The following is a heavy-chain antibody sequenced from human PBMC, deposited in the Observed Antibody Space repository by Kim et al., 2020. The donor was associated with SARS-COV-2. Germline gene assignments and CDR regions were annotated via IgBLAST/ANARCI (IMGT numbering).Heavy chain of an antibody. CDR2: ISSSSSYI. CDR1: GFTFSSYS. Sequence: GGSLRLSCAASGFTFSSYSMNWVRQAPGKGLEWVSSISSSSSYIYYADSVKGRFTISRDNAKNSLYLQMNSLRAEDTAVYYCANTPRGATNPHYWGQGTLVTVSS. J-gene: IGHJ4*02. D-gene: IGHD5-12*01. CDR3: ANTPRGATNPHY. V-gene: IGHV3-21*01.